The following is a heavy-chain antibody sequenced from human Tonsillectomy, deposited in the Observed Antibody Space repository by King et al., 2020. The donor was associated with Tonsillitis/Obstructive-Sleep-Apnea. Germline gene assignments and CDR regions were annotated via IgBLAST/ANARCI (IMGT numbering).Heavy chain of an antibody. J-gene: IGHJ3*02. CDR1: GITFSKYW. D-gene: IGHD3-10*01. CDR3: TRDRNYYVSGSYYDAFDI. Sequence: VQLVESGGGLVQPGESLTLSCAASGITFSKYWMTWVRQAPGKGLEWVANIKTDGSVTQYVDSVKGRFTISRDNAKNSLYLQMNSLRAEDTGGYYCTRDRNYYVSGSYYDAFDIWGQGTVVTVSS. V-gene: IGHV3-7*03. CDR2: IKTDGSVT.